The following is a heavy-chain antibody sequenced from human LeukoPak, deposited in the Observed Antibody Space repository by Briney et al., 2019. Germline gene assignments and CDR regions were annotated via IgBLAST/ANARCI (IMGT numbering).Heavy chain of an antibody. D-gene: IGHD2-15*01. CDR1: GFTFSSYG. CDR3: ARGGNEYCSGGSCYAQGY. J-gene: IGHJ4*02. CDR2: IWYDGSNK. Sequence: GGSLRLSCAASGFTFSSYGMHWVRQAPGKGLEWVAVIWYDGSNKYYADSVKGRFTISRDNSKNTLYLQMNSLRAEDTAVYYCARGGNEYCSGGSCYAQGYWGQGTLVTVSS. V-gene: IGHV3-33*01.